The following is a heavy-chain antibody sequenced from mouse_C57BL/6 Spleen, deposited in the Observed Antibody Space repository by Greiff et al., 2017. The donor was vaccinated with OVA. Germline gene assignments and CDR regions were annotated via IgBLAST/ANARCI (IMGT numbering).Heavy chain of an antibody. J-gene: IGHJ3*01. Sequence: EVQLVESGGGLVKPGGSLKLSCAASGFTFSSYTMSWVRQTPEKRLEWVATISGGGGNTYYPDSVKGRFTISRDKAKNTLYLQMSSLRSEDTALYYCARHHVYYYCSSLAYWGQGTLVTVSA. D-gene: IGHD1-1*01. CDR2: ISGGGGNT. V-gene: IGHV5-9*01. CDR1: GFTFSSYT. CDR3: ARHHVYYYCSSLAY.